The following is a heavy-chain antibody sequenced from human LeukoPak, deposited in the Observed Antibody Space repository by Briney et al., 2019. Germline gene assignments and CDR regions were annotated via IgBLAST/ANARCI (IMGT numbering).Heavy chain of an antibody. CDR1: VGTFSSYA. CDR2: IIPIFGTA. Sequence: GASVTVSCKASVGTFSSYAISWVRQAPGQGLEWMGRIIPIFGTANYAQKFQGRVTITADKSTSTAYMELSSLRSEDTAVYYCARDFKNVLLWFGEPNNWFDPWGQGTLVTVSS. J-gene: IGHJ5*02. CDR3: ARDFKNVLLWFGEPNNWFDP. D-gene: IGHD3-10*01. V-gene: IGHV1-69*06.